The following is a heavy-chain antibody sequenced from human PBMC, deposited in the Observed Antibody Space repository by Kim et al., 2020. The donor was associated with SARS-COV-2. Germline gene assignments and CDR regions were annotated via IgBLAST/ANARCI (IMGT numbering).Heavy chain of an antibody. CDR3: ATAGIAAGFDY. CDR1: RNTLSELF. CDR2: FDPEDGET. Sequence: ASVKVSCKVSRNTLSELFIHWVRQAPGKGLEWMGGFDPEDGETIYAQKFQGRVTMTEDTSTDTAYMELSSLRSEDTAMYYCATAGIAAGFDYWGQGTLVT. V-gene: IGHV1-24*01. D-gene: IGHD6-13*01. J-gene: IGHJ4*02.